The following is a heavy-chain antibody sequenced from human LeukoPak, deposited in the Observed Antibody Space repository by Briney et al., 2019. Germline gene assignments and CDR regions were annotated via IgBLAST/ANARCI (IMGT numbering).Heavy chain of an antibody. CDR3: ARDPSTFYFDY. Sequence: PSETLSLTCTVSDGSITSYFWSWIRQPPGKGLEWIGYIYSSGSTDYNPSLKSRVTISVDTSKSRFSLKLSSVTAADTAIYYCARDPSTFYFDYWGQGALVTVSS. D-gene: IGHD3-16*01. J-gene: IGHJ4*02. CDR2: IYSSGST. V-gene: IGHV4-59*01. CDR1: DGSITSYF.